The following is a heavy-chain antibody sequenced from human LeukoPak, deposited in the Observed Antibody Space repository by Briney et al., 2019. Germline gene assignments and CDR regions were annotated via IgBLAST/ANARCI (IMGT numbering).Heavy chain of an antibody. V-gene: IGHV3-30-3*01. D-gene: IGHD6-19*01. CDR3: ARMSASGRTNGAFDV. CDR2: ISHDGSSD. CDR1: GFAFRSFA. Sequence: GKSLRLSCAASGFAFRSFAMHWVRQAPGKGLDWVAVISHDGSSDYYSPSLRGRFTISRDTSKNTLYLQMKRLRPDDTATYYCARMSASGRTNGAFDVWGRGTMVTVSS. J-gene: IGHJ3*01.